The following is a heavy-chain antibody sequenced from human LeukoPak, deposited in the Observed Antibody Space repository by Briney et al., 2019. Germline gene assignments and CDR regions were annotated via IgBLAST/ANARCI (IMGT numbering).Heavy chain of an antibody. J-gene: IGHJ3*02. CDR2: IYPGDSDT. V-gene: IGHV5-51*01. CDR1: GYSFTSYW. CDR3: ARGVTGMIVVVTAFDI. Sequence: GESLKISCKGSGYSFTSYWIGWVRQMPGKGLEWMGIIYPGDSDTRYSPSFQGQVTISADKSISTAYLQWSSLKASDTAMYYCARGVTGMIVVVTAFDIWGQGTMVTVSS. D-gene: IGHD3-22*01.